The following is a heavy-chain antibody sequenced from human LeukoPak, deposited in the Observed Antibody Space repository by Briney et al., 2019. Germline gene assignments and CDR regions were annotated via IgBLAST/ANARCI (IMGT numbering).Heavy chain of an antibody. CDR1: KFTFSTFA. Sequence: GGSLRLSCAASKFTFSTFAMHWVRQAPGKGLEWVALTSNDGSSKYYTDSVKGRFTISRDNSKNTLYLQMNSLRAEDTAVYYCAREGGDLRWKNRFDFWGQGTLVTVSP. CDR3: AREGGDLRWKNRFDF. J-gene: IGHJ4*02. CDR2: TSNDGSSK. V-gene: IGHV3-30-3*01. D-gene: IGHD4-23*01.